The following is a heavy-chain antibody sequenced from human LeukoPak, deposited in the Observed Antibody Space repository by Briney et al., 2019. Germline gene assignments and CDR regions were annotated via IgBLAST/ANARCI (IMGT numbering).Heavy chain of an antibody. J-gene: IGHJ4*02. D-gene: IGHD2-15*01. Sequence: GGSLRLSCAASGFTFSSFAMSWVRQAPGKGLEWVSSLSGSASNIYYADSVKGRFTISRDNSKNTLYLQMNSLRAEDTAVYYCAKVSLIVVVAATYIDYWGQGTLVTVSS. CDR3: AKVSLIVVVAATYIDY. V-gene: IGHV3-23*01. CDR2: LSGSASNI. CDR1: GFTFSSFA.